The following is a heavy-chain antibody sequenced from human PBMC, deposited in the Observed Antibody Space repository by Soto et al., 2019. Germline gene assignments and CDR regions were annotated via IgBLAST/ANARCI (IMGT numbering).Heavy chain of an antibody. V-gene: IGHV3-23*01. CDR3: ARGSPWSPFDY. CDR1: GFSFNSDA. CDR2: ISGSGGRT. Sequence: EVQLLDSGGGLVQPGGSLRLSCAASGFSFNSDAMSWVRQAPGKGLEWVSTISGSGGRTYYADSVKGRFTISRDNSKNTLFLQIHSLRAEETAEYYCARGSPWSPFDYWGQGTLVTVSS. J-gene: IGHJ4*02. D-gene: IGHD6-13*01.